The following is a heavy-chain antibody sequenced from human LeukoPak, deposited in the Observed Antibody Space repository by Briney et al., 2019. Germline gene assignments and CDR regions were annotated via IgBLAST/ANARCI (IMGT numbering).Heavy chain of an antibody. Sequence: PGGSLRLSCAASGFTFSSYAMSWVRQAPGKGLEWVSSISGSGGSTYYADSVKGRFTISRDNSKNTLYLQMNSLRAEDTAIYYCAKESSGSHQNDYWGQGTLVTVSS. CDR1: GFTFSSYA. J-gene: IGHJ4*02. D-gene: IGHD3-22*01. V-gene: IGHV3-23*01. CDR3: AKESSGSHQNDY. CDR2: ISGSGGST.